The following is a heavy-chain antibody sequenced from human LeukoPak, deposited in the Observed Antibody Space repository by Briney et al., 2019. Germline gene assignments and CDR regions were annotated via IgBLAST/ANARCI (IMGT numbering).Heavy chain of an antibody. CDR1: GYTFTGYY. CDR2: INPNSGGT. CDR3: ARAQYDFWSGYLFHSPKFDY. D-gene: IGHD3-3*01. J-gene: IGHJ4*02. Sequence: ASVKVSCKASGYTFTGYYMHWVRQAPGQGLEWMGWINPNSGGTNYAQKFQGWVTMTRDTSISTAYMELSRLRSDDTAVYYCARAQYDFWSGYLFHSPKFDYWGQGTLVTVSS. V-gene: IGHV1-2*04.